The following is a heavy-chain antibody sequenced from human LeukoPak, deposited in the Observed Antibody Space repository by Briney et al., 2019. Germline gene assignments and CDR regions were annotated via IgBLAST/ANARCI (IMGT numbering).Heavy chain of an antibody. J-gene: IGHJ5*02. V-gene: IGHV3-7*01. CDR2: IKQDGSEK. CDR3: ARDNVWFGEWWTARTYPNWFDP. CDR1: GFTFSSYW. Sequence: GGSLRLSCAASGFTFSSYWMSWVRQAPGKGLEWVANIKQDGSEKYYVDSVKGRFTISRDNAKNSLYLQMNSLRAEDTAVYYCARDNVWFGEWWTARTYPNWFDPWGQGTLVTVSS. D-gene: IGHD3-10*01.